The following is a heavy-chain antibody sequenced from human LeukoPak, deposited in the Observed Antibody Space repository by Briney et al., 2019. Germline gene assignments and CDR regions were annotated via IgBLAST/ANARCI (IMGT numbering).Heavy chain of an antibody. CDR3: ARHKNYYDSTGYNY. CDR1: GYSFTNYW. Sequence: GESLKISCKASGYSFTNYWIGWVRQTPGKGLEWVGIVYPGDSGTRYSPSFQGQVTISADESINTAYLQWSSLKASDTAMYYCARHKNYYDSTGYNYWGQGTLVTVSS. CDR2: VYPGDSGT. D-gene: IGHD3-22*01. J-gene: IGHJ4*02. V-gene: IGHV5-51*01.